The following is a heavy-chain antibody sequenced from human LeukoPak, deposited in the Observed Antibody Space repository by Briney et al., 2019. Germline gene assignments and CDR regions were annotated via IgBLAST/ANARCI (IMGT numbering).Heavy chain of an antibody. CDR1: GGSISSYY. CDR3: ARKVVPAAILSYYYYYMDV. J-gene: IGHJ6*03. CDR2: IYYSGST. Sequence: SETLSLTCTVSGGSISSYYWSWIRQPPGKGLEWIGYIYYSGSTNYNPSLKSRVTISVDTSKNQFSLKLSSATAADTAVYYCARKVVPAAILSYYYYYMDVWGKGTTVTVSS. D-gene: IGHD2-2*01. V-gene: IGHV4-59*08.